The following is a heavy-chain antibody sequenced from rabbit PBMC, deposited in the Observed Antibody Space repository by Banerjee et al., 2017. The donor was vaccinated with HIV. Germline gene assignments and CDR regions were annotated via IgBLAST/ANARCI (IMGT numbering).Heavy chain of an antibody. CDR3: ARGGTPYVVGYFDL. J-gene: IGHJ4*01. D-gene: IGHD6-1*01. CDR1: GFSFSSSYY. V-gene: IGHV1S45*01. Sequence: QEQLEESGGDLVKPEGSLTLTCTASGFSFSSSYYMCWVRQAPGKGLEWIACIPAGSSGSTYYASWAKGRFTISKTSSTTVTLQMTSLTAADTATYFCARGGTPYVVGYFDLWGPGTLVTVS. CDR2: IPAGSSGST.